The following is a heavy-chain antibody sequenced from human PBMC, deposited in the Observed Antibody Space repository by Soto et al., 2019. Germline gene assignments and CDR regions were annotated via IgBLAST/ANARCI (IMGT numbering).Heavy chain of an antibody. J-gene: IGHJ5*02. CDR1: GYTFNTYA. V-gene: IGHV1-3*05. D-gene: IGHD3-16*01. CDR3: ARDRGGSTGWFDP. CDR2: INAANGDT. Sequence: QVQLVQSGAEEKKPGASVKVSCKASGYTFNTYALHWVRQAPGQRLEWMGWINAANGDTKYSQRFQGRVTLTADTXASTAYMELSGLRSEDTAFYYCARDRGGSTGWFDPWGQGTLVTVSS.